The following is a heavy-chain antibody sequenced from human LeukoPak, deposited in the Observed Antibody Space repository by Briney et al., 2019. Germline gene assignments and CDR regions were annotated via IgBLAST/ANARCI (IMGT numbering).Heavy chain of an antibody. V-gene: IGHV3-48*03. CDR1: GFTFSSYE. D-gene: IGHD6-13*01. CDR3: ARAGRVAAAGWGRHFDL. J-gene: IGHJ2*01. Sequence: LAGGSLRLSCAASGFTFSSYEMNWVRQAPAKGLEWLSYISSSGGTMYYADSVKGRFTISRDNAKNSLYLQMSSLRVEDTAVYYCARAGRVAAAGWGRHFDLWGRGALVTVSS. CDR2: ISSSGGTM.